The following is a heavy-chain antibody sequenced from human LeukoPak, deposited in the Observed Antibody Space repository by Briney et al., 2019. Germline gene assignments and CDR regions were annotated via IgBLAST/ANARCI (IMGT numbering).Heavy chain of an antibody. CDR1: GYTFIDSF. CDR3: ARDLAWGSGYDLDY. Sequence: ASVKVSCKASGYTFIDSFMHWVRQAPGQGPEWMGWINPISGDTNYAQKFQGRLTLTRDTSISTAYMELTRLRFDDTAVYYCARDLAWGSGYDLDYWGLGTLVIVSS. V-gene: IGHV1-2*02. D-gene: IGHD5-12*01. CDR2: INPISGDT. J-gene: IGHJ4*01.